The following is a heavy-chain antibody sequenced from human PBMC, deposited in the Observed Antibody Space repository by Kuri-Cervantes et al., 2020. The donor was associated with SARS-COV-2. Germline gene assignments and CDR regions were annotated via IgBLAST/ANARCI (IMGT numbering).Heavy chain of an antibody. CDR1: GFTFSSYA. Sequence: GESLKISCAASGFTFSSYAMHWVRQAPGKGLEWVAVISNDGSNKYYADSVKGRFTISRDNSKNTLYLQMNSLRAEDTAVYYCARTYSGSYSDAFDIWGQGTMVTVSS. J-gene: IGHJ3*02. CDR3: ARTYSGSYSDAFDI. D-gene: IGHD1-26*01. V-gene: IGHV3-30*04. CDR2: ISNDGSNK.